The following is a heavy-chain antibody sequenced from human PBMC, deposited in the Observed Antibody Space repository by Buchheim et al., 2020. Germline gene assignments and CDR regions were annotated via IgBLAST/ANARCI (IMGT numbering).Heavy chain of an antibody. V-gene: IGHV4-34*02. CDR1: GGSISGFF. CDR3: ARETLNTVVQGDHFDS. CDR2: IYHSGDT. Sequence: QVQLQQWGAGALKPSEPLSLTCAVSGGSISGFFWTWIRQSPGKGLEWIGEIYHSGDTAYSPSLKSRVTISVDTSTTQFSLKLTSVTAADTAVYYCARETLNTVVQGDHFDSWGQGTL. J-gene: IGHJ4*02. D-gene: IGHD3-10*01.